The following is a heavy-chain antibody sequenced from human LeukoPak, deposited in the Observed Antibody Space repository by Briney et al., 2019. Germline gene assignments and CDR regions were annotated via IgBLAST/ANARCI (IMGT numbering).Heavy chain of an antibody. CDR3: ARGRGTIYMFDY. J-gene: IGHJ4*02. CDR1: AFTFTNYW. V-gene: IGHV3-74*01. Sequence: PGGSLRLSCAASAFTFTNYWMHWVRQAPGKGLVWVSRINTDGTSTNYADSVKGRFTISRDNAKNTLYLQMNSLRAEDTAVYYCARGRGTIYMFDYWGQGTLVTVSS. D-gene: IGHD2/OR15-2a*01. CDR2: INTDGTST.